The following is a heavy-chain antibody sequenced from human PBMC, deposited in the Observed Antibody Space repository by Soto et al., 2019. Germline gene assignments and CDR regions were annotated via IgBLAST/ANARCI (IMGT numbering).Heavy chain of an antibody. CDR1: GCSFTNYW. CDR2: IYPEDSDT. Sequence: GESLKISCKGSGCSFTNYWIGWVRQMPGKDLEWIGIIYPEDSDTRYNPSFQGQVTISADKSISTAYLQWSSLKASDTAMYYCARRSSNSMDVWGQGTTVTVSS. CDR3: ARRSSNSMDV. J-gene: IGHJ6*02. V-gene: IGHV5-51*01. D-gene: IGHD4-4*01.